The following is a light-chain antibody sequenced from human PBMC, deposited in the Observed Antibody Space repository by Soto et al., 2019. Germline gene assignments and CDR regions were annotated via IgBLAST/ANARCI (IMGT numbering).Light chain of an antibody. Sequence: LTQPASVSGSPGQSITIYCIGTGSDIGGYNYVSWYQQHPGKAPTLMIYDVWARPLGVSHRFPGSKSGNTASLTISGLQGDDEADYYCSSYTADMTYVFGTGTKVTVL. V-gene: IGLV2-14*03. CDR3: SSYTADMTYV. CDR1: GSDIGGYNY. CDR2: DVW. J-gene: IGLJ1*01.